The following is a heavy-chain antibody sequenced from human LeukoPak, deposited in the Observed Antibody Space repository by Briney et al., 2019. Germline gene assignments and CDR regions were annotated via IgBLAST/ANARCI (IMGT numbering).Heavy chain of an antibody. D-gene: IGHD6-19*01. CDR1: GFTVSSNY. CDR3: ARAPGYSSGPYYFDY. Sequence: PGGSLRLSCAASGFTVSSNYMSWVRRAPGKGLEWVSVIYSGGSTYYADSVKGRFTISRDNSKNTLYLQMNSLRAEDTAVYYCARAPGYSSGPYYFDYWGQGTLVTVSS. V-gene: IGHV3-53*01. CDR2: IYSGGST. J-gene: IGHJ4*02.